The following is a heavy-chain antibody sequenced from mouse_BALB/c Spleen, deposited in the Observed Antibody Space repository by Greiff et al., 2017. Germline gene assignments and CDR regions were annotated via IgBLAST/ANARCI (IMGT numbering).Heavy chain of an antibody. CDR1: GFTFSSYG. V-gene: IGHV5-6*01. J-gene: IGHJ3*01. CDR3: ARQGITTAGWFAY. CDR2: ISSGGSYT. D-gene: IGHD1-2*01. Sequence: EVHLVESGGDLVKPGGSLKLSCAASGFTFSSYGMSWVRQTPDKRLEWVATISSGGSYTYYPDSVKGRFTISRDNAKNTLYLQMSSLKSEDTAMYYCARQGITTAGWFAYWGQGTLVTVSA.